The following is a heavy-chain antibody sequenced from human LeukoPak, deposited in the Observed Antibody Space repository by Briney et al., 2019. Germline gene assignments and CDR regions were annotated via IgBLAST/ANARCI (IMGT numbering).Heavy chain of an antibody. CDR3: ARLTMLRGVADY. J-gene: IGHJ4*02. CDR1: GGSISSSSYY. D-gene: IGHD3-10*01. V-gene: IGHV4-39*07. CDR2: IYYSGST. Sequence: SETLSLTCTVSGGSISSSSYYWGWIRQPPGKGLEWIGTIYYSGSTYSNPSLKSRVTISVGTSKIQFSLKLSSVTAADTAVYYCARLTMLRGVADYWGQGTLVTVSS.